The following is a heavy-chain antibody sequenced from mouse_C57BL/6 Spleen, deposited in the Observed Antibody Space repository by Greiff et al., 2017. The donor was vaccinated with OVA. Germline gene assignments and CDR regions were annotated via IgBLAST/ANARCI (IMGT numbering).Heavy chain of an antibody. J-gene: IGHJ1*03. CDR1: GFTFSDYY. CDR3: ARNLFPFWYFDV. V-gene: IGHV5-12*01. Sequence: EVMLVESGGGLVQPGGSLKLSCAASGFTFSDYYMYWVRQTPEKRLEWVAYISNGGGSTYYPDTVKGRFTISRDNAKNTLYLQMSRLKSEDTAMYYCARNLFPFWYFDVWGTGTTVTVSS. D-gene: IGHD6-1*01. CDR2: ISNGGGST.